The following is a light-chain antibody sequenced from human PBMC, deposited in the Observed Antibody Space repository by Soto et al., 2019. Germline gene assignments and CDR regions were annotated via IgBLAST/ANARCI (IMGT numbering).Light chain of an antibody. CDR2: EGT. CDR1: SSHVGPYKL. CDR3: CSYAASDLI. V-gene: IGLV2-23*01. J-gene: IGLJ2*01. Sequence: QSALTQPASVSASPGQSITISCAGASSHVGPYKLVAWYQQHPDKAPKLIIYEGTKRPSGVSSRFSGSQSGTTASLTISGLQAEDEADYYCCSYAASDLIFGGGTKLTVL.